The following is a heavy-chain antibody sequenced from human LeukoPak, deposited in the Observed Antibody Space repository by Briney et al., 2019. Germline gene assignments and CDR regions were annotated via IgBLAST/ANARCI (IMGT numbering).Heavy chain of an antibody. D-gene: IGHD1-26*01. J-gene: IGHJ5*02. V-gene: IGHV4-34*01. Sequence: SETLSLTCAVYGGSFSGYYWSWIRQPPGKGLEWIGEINHSGSTNYNPSLKSRVTISVDTSKNQFSLKLSSVTAADTAVYCCARHLTWGATRGYNWFDPWGQGTLVTVSS. CDR2: INHSGST. CDR1: GGSFSGYY. CDR3: ARHLTWGATRGYNWFDP.